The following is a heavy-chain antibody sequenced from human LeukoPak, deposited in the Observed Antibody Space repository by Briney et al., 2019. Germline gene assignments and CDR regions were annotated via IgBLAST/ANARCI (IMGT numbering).Heavy chain of an antibody. D-gene: IGHD5-18*01. CDR1: GGSFSGYY. CDR3: ARVVTSYYYYYMDV. V-gene: IGHV4-34*01. Sequence: PSETLSLTCAVYGGSFSGYYWSWIRQPPGKGLEWIGEINHSGSTNYNPSLKSRVTISVDTSKNQFSLKLRSVTAADTAVYYCARVVTSYYYYYMDVWGKGTTVTVSS. J-gene: IGHJ6*03. CDR2: INHSGST.